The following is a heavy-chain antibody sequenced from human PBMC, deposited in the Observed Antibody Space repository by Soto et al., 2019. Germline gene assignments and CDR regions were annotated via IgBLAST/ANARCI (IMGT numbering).Heavy chain of an antibody. CDR1: GFTFNNYA. V-gene: IGHV3-23*01. D-gene: IGHD3-10*01. CDR2: VSGGGDTT. CDR3: AKGRGGSGSLTPRVDF. J-gene: IGHJ4*02. Sequence: EVQLLESGGGLVQPGGSLRLSCAASGFTFNNYAMTWVRQAPGKGLEWVSAVSGGGDTTSDADSVKGRFTVSIDGSKNTLYLQMSSLRAEDTALYYCAKGRGGSGSLTPRVDFWGQGTLVTVSS.